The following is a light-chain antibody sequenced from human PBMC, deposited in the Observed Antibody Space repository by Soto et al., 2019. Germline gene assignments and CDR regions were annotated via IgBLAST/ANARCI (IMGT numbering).Light chain of an antibody. V-gene: IGKV3-20*01. Sequence: EIVLTQSPGTLSLSPGERATLSCRASQSVSSSYLAWYQQKPGQAPRLLIYGASNRATGIPDRFSGSGSGTDFTLTISRLEPEHFAVYYCQQYGNSPWTFGQGTKVEI. CDR3: QQYGNSPWT. CDR1: QSVSSSY. CDR2: GAS. J-gene: IGKJ1*01.